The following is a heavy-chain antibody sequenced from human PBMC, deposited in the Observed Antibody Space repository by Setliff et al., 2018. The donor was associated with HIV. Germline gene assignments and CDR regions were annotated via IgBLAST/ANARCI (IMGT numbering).Heavy chain of an antibody. CDR1: GGSISRSSYY. V-gene: IGHV4-39*07. CDR3: ARGVAAAGL. J-gene: IGHJ4*02. Sequence: SETLSLTCSVSGGSISRSSYYWGWIRQPPGKGLEWIGSIYYSGHTFYNPSLRSRVTISVDTSKNQFSLKLSSVTAADTAVYYCARGVAAAGLWGQGTLVTVSS. D-gene: IGHD6-13*01. CDR2: IYYSGHT.